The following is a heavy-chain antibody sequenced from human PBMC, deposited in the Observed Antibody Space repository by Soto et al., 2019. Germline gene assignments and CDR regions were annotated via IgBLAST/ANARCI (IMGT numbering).Heavy chain of an antibody. D-gene: IGHD5-12*01. CDR1: GGSISSSSYY. Sequence: ASETLSLTCTVSGGSISSSSYYWGWIRQPPGKGLEWIGNIHYNGNTKYNPSLKSRVTMSVDTSKNQFSLKLISVTAADTAKYFCAREGNLGRWLQPLDFWGQGTLVTV. CDR3: AREGNLGRWLQPLDF. J-gene: IGHJ4*02. CDR2: IHYNGNT. V-gene: IGHV4-39*07.